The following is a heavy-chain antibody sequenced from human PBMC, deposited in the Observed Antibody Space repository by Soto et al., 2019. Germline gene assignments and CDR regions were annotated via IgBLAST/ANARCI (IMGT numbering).Heavy chain of an antibody. Sequence: SLKISCKGSGYRFPTYWIGWVRQLPGKGPEWMGIIYPDNSDTTYYPSFEGQVTISADKSINTAFLQWSSLKASDTAMYYCARQLDNTGWAWGQGTLVTVSS. D-gene: IGHD6-19*01. CDR2: IYPDNSDT. CDR1: GYRFPTYW. CDR3: ARQLDNTGWA. J-gene: IGHJ5*02. V-gene: IGHV5-51*01.